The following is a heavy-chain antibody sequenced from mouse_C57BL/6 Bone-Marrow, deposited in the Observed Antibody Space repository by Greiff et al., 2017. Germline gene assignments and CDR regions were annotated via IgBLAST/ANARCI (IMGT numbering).Heavy chain of an antibody. J-gene: IGHJ2*01. CDR1: GFTFSSYA. V-gene: IGHV5-4*01. Sequence: EVQGVESGGGLVKPGGSLKLSCAASGFTFSSYAMSWVRQTPEKRLEWVATISDGGSYTYYPDNVKGRFTISRDNAKNNLYLQMSHLKSEDTAMYYCARDWEYGTRDYWGQGTTLTVSS. CDR3: ARDWEYGTRDY. D-gene: IGHD1-1*01. CDR2: ISDGGSYT.